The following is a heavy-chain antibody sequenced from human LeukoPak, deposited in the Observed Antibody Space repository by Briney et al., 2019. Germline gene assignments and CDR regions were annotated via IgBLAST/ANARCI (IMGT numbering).Heavy chain of an antibody. CDR1: GGTFSSYA. J-gene: IGHJ3*02. Sequence: VASVKVSCKASGGTFSSYAISWVRQAPGQGLEWMGRIIPILGIANYAQKFQGRVAITADKSTSTAYMELSSLRSEDTAVYYCARDRIPGYCSSTSCYDAFDIWGQGTMVTVSS. V-gene: IGHV1-69*04. CDR2: IIPILGIA. CDR3: ARDRIPGYCSSTSCYDAFDI. D-gene: IGHD2-2*01.